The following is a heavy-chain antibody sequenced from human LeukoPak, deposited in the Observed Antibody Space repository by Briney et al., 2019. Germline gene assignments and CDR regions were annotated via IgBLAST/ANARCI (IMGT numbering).Heavy chain of an antibody. J-gene: IGHJ5*02. V-gene: IGHV3-11*05. CDR2: ISGSSSYT. D-gene: IGHD1-20*01. CDR1: GFTFSDYY. Sequence: PGGSLRLSCAASGFTFSDYYMNWIRQAPGKGLEWVSYISGSSSYTNYADSVKGRFTISRDNAKNSLYLQMNSLRAEDTAVYYCARDQRGITGTTYWFDPWGQGTLVTVSS. CDR3: ARDQRGITGTTYWFDP.